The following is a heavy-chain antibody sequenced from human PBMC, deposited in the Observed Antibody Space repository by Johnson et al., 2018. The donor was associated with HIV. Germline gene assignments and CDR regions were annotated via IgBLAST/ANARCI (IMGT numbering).Heavy chain of an antibody. V-gene: IGHV3-13*01. CDR3: ARARYTSDWYLYDI. CDR1: GFTFSNAW. D-gene: IGHD6-13*01. Sequence: VQLVESGGGLVKPGRSLRLSCAASGFTFSNAWMSWVRQATGKGLEWVSSFGSAGDTNYPGSVKGRFTMSRENAKNSFCLQMSSLRAGDTAVYHCARARYTSDWYLYDIWGQGTMVTVSS. CDR2: FGSAGDT. J-gene: IGHJ3*02.